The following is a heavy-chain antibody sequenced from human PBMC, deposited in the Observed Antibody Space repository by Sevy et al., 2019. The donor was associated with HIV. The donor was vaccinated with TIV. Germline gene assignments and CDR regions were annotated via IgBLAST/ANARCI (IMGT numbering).Heavy chain of an antibody. CDR1: GFMFSSYA. J-gene: IGHJ6*02. D-gene: IGHD3-22*01. CDR3: HGDYDSSELTSYYYYGMDV. Sequence: GGSLRLSCAASGFMFSSYAMSWVRQAPGKGLEWVSTIRGSGGSTYYADSVKGRFTISRDNSKNTLYLQMNSLKAEDPAVDCCHGDYDSSELTSYYYYGMDVWGQGTTVTVSS. V-gene: IGHV3-23*01. CDR2: IRGSGGST.